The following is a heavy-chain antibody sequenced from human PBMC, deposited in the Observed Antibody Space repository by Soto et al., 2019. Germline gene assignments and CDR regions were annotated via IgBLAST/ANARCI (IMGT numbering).Heavy chain of an antibody. CDR1: VFIFSGSA. CDR2: ILSKAGNYAT. CDR3: IRGGSPYYYDY. Sequence: EVQLVESGGGLVQPGGSLKLSCAASVFIFSGSAVHWVRQASGKGLEWVGRILSKAGNYATAYPASMKGRFTISRDDSENTAFLQMNSLKTEDTAVYYCIRGGSPYYYDYWGQGTLVAVSS. V-gene: IGHV3-73*01. J-gene: IGHJ4*02.